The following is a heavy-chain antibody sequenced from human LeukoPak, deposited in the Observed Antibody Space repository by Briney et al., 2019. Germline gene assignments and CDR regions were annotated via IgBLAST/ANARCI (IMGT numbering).Heavy chain of an antibody. CDR1: GDSVSSNSAA. V-gene: IGHV6-1*01. Sequence: SQTLSLTCAISGDSVSSNSAAWNWIRQSPSRGLEWLGRTYYRSKWYNDYAVSVKSRIIINPDTSKNQFSLQLNSVTPEDTAVYYCAREVLNPTYYYDSNSYYSFDYWGQGTLVTVSS. CDR3: AREVLNPTYYYDSNSYYSFDY. D-gene: IGHD3-22*01. CDR2: TYYRSKWYN. J-gene: IGHJ4*02.